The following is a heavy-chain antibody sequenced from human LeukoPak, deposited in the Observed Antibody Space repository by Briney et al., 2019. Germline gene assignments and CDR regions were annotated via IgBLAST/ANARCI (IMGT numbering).Heavy chain of an antibody. J-gene: IGHJ2*01. CDR2: IYREGDK. CDR3: ARDVFDRGLQWYFDL. D-gene: IGHD3-16*01. V-gene: IGHV3-53*01. CDR1: GFTVSTNY. Sequence: PGGSLRLSCAASGFTVSTNYMSWVRQAPGKGLEWVSVIYREGDKYYAESVKRRFTISRDSSKNILYLQMNSLRAEDTAVYYCARDVFDRGLQWYFDLWGRGTVITVSS.